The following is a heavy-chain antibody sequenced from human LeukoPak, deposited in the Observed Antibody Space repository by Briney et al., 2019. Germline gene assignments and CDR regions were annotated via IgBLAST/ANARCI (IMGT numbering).Heavy chain of an antibody. V-gene: IGHV3-20*03. CDR3: ARQTRGYVYYFDY. J-gene: IGHJ4*02. CDR2: INWNGDTT. D-gene: IGHD2-2*01. Sequence: GGSLRLSYAASGFPFQDSGLSWVRQAPGKGLEWISGINWNGDTTVYADSVKGRFTISRDNAKNSLYLQMNSLRADDTAFYYCARQTRGYVYYFDYWGQGTLVTVSS. CDR1: GFPFQDSG.